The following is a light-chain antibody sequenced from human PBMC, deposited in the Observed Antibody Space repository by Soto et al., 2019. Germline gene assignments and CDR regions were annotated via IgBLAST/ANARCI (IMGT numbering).Light chain of an antibody. V-gene: IGKV1-9*01. CDR1: QGISNY. CDR3: QQLTSYPRST. Sequence: DIQMTQSPSSVSASVGDRVTITCRASQGISNYLAWYQQRPGKAPKLLIYAASTLQTGVPSRFSGSGSGTEFTLTISSLQPEDFATYHCQQLTSYPRSTFGQGTRLEIK. J-gene: IGKJ5*01. CDR2: AAS.